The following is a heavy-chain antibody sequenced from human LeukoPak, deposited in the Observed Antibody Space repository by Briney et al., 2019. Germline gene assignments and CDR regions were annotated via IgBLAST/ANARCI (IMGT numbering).Heavy chain of an antibody. CDR3: ATLITAAASDYYMDV. Sequence: SETLSLTCIVSGGSISSSNYYWGWVRQPPGKGLECIGSMYFSGNTYYNPSLKGRVTISVDTSKNQFPLKLTSVTAADTAVYYCATLITAAASDYYMDVWGKGTTVTVSS. V-gene: IGHV4-39*01. CDR2: MYFSGNT. J-gene: IGHJ6*03. CDR1: GGSISSSNYY. D-gene: IGHD6-13*01.